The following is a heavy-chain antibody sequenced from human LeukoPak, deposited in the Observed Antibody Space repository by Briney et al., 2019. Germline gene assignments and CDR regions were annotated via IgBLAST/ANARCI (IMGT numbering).Heavy chain of an antibody. CDR3: AKALGELSFIIDY. D-gene: IGHD3-16*02. J-gene: IGHJ4*02. CDR2: ISGSGGST. Sequence: PGGSLRLSCAASGFTFSSYAMSWVRQAPGKGLEWVSAISGSGGSTYYADSVKGRFTISRDTSKNTLYLQMNSLRGGDTALNYCAKALGELSFIIDYWGQGTLVTVSS. CDR1: GFTFSSYA. V-gene: IGHV3-23*01.